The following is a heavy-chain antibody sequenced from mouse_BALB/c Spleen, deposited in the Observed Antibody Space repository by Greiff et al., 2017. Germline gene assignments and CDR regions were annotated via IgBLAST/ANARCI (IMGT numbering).Heavy chain of an antibody. J-gene: IGHJ4*01. Sequence: EVKLVESGGGLVKPGGSLKLSCAASGFTFSSYTMSWVRQTPEKRLEWVATISSGGGNTYYPDSVKGRFTISRDNAKNNLYLQMSSLRSEDTALYYCARYHYYIAMDYWGQGTSVTVSS. CDR2: ISSGGGNT. D-gene: IGHD1-2*01. V-gene: IGHV5-9*03. CDR1: GFTFSSYT. CDR3: ARYHYYIAMDY.